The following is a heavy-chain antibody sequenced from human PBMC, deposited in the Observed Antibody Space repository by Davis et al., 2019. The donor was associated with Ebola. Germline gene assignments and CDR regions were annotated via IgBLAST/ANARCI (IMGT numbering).Heavy chain of an antibody. CDR1: GFTFSSYA. V-gene: IGHV3-23*01. J-gene: IGHJ4*02. D-gene: IGHD2-21*01. Sequence: GGSLRLSCAASGFTFSSYAMSWVRQAPGKGLEWVSGISTGGGVTIYADSVKGRFTISRDNSKNTLYLQMNSLRAEDTAVYYCAKLFNSGYWGQGTLVTVSS. CDR2: ISTGGGVT. CDR3: AKLFNSGY.